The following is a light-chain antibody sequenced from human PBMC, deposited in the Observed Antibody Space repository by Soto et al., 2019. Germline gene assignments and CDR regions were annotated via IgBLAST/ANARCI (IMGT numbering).Light chain of an antibody. Sequence: EIVLTQSPGTLSLSPGERTTVSCRASQSAGSIYFAGYQQKHGQAPGLLISGAYNRATGIPDRFSGSGSGTDFTLTISRREPEEFAVYYCQHYARSVGTFGQGTRVEIK. CDR3: QHYARSVGT. V-gene: IGKV3-20*01. CDR1: QSAGSIY. J-gene: IGKJ1*01. CDR2: GAY.